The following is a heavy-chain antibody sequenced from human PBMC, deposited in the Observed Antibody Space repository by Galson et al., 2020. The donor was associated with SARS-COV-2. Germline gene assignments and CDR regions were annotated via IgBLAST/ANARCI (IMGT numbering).Heavy chain of an antibody. D-gene: IGHD2-2*01. Sequence: GGSLRLSCAASGVTFDAYGMSWVRQVPGKGLERVCGINKKGGSPNYADSVRGRFTITRDNAKNSLYLQMNSLRAEDTALYFCARGYLAGPFDIWAQGTMVTVSS. CDR1: GVTFDAYG. CDR2: INKKGGSP. CDR3: ARGYLAGPFDI. J-gene: IGHJ3*02. V-gene: IGHV3-20*04.